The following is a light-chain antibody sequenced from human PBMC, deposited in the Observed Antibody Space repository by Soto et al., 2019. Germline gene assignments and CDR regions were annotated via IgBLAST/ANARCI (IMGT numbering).Light chain of an antibody. Sequence: QSALTQPASVSGSPGQSITISCTGTSSDVGGYNYVSWYQQHPGKAPKLIIYEVSNRPSGVSDRFSGSKSGNTASLSISGLQAEDVSDYYCHSYTAKVTGVFGTGTKVTVL. J-gene: IGLJ1*01. CDR1: SSDVGGYNY. V-gene: IGLV2-14*01. CDR3: HSYTAKVTGV. CDR2: EVS.